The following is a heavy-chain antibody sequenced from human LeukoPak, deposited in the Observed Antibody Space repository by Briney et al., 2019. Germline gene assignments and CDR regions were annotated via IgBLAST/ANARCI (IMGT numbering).Heavy chain of an antibody. CDR2: MNRDGSEK. D-gene: IGHD3-16*01. CDR3: ARDGGIIRFGGQDV. CDR1: RFTFSTYA. V-gene: IGHV3-7*01. J-gene: IGHJ6*02. Sequence: GSLRLSCAASRFTFSTYAMHWVRQASGKGLEWVANMNRDGSEKNYVDSIKSRFTISRDNAANSLYLQMNSLRVEDTAVYYCARDGGIIRFGGQDVWGQGTTVIVS.